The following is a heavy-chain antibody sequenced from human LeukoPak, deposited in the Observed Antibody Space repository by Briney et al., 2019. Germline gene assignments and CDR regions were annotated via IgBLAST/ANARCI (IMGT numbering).Heavy chain of an antibody. CDR1: GFTFTSSA. Sequence: GGSLRLSCAASGFTFTSSAMNWVRQAPGKGLEWVSAISGGGGNTNYADSVKGRFTISRDNSKNTLHLQMNSLRAEDTAVYYCAKGMGNWGQGIDYRGQGTLVTVSS. V-gene: IGHV3-23*01. CDR3: AKGMGNWGQGIDY. D-gene: IGHD7-27*01. J-gene: IGHJ4*02. CDR2: ISGGGGNT.